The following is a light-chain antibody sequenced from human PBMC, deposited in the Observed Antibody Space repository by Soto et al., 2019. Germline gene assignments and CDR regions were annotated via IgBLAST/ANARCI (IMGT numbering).Light chain of an antibody. CDR2: DVT. Sequence: QSVLTQPRSVSGSPGQSVTISCTGTSSDVGGYNYVSWYQQHPGKAPKLMIYDVTKRPSGVPDRFSGSKSGNTASLTISGLQAEDDADYYCCSYAGSYTFNVVFGGGTKVTVL. V-gene: IGLV2-11*01. CDR1: SSDVGGYNY. CDR3: CSYAGSYTFNVV. J-gene: IGLJ2*01.